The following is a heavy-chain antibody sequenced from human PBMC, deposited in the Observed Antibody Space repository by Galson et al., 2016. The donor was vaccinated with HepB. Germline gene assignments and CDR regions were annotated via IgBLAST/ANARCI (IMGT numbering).Heavy chain of an antibody. V-gene: IGHV3-74*01. CDR3: ARVEIGYFYY. J-gene: IGHJ4*02. CDR2: VKTDGSDT. CDR1: GFTLSDYS. D-gene: IGHD3-22*01. Sequence: SLRLSCAVSGFTLSDYSMHWVRQAPGKGLVWVSRVKTDGSDTTYADSVKGRFTISRDDGKNTLYLQMNSLRAEDTAVYYCARVEIGYFYYWGREPWSPSPQ.